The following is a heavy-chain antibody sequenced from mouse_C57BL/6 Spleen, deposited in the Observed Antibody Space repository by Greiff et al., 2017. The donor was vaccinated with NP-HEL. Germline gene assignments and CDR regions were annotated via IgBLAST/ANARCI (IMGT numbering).Heavy chain of an antibody. V-gene: IGHV5-6*01. J-gene: IGHJ2*01. Sequence: EVKLMESGGDLVKPGGSLKLSCAASGFTFSSYGMSWVRQTPDKRLEWVATISSGGSYTYYPDSVKGRFTISRDNAKNTLYLQMSSLKSEDTAMYYCARPLTGTGYFDYWGQGTTLTVSS. CDR2: ISSGGSYT. D-gene: IGHD4-1*01. CDR3: ARPLTGTGYFDY. CDR1: GFTFSSYG.